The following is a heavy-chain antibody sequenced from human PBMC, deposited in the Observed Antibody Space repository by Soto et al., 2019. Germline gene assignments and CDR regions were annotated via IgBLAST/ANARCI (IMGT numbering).Heavy chain of an antibody. CDR1: GYSFTNYW. V-gene: IGHV5-51*01. CDR2: IYPGDSDT. J-gene: IGHJ4*02. Sequence: PGESLKISCKGSGYSFTNYWIGWVRQMPGKGLKWMGIIYPGDSDTRYSPSFEGQVTISADKSISTAYLQWSSLKASDTAMYYCVSYFYDILTGYYNGYYFDNWGQGTLVTVSS. D-gene: IGHD3-9*01. CDR3: VSYFYDILTGYYNGYYFDN.